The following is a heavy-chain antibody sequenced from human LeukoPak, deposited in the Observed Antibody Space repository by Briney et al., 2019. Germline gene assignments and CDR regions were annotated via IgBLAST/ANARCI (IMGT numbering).Heavy chain of an antibody. J-gene: IGHJ4*02. CDR2: IRNEVDGATT. CDR3: ATDRLFHNY. Sequence: GGSLRLSCAASGFTFKDAWMAWVRQAPGKGLEWIGRIRNEVDGATTTYATSVEGRFNISRDDSRNTLYLQMQSLKSEDTALYYCATDRLFHNYWGQGTLVTVSS. CDR1: GFTFKDAW. V-gene: IGHV3-15*01. D-gene: IGHD2-21*01.